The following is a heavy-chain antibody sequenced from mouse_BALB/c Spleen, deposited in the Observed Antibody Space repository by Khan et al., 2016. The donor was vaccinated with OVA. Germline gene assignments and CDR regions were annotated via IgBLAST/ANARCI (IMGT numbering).Heavy chain of an antibody. CDR3: ARYGGSLALDY. Sequence: EVELVESGGGLVQPGGSLRLSCTTSEFTFTDYYMSWVRQPPGEALEWLGFIRNKANGYTTEYSASVKGRFTISRDNSQSILFRQMNTLRAEDSATYYCARYGGSLALDYWGQGTSGTVSS. J-gene: IGHJ4*01. CDR2: IRNKANGYTT. CDR1: EFTFTDYY. V-gene: IGHV7-3*02.